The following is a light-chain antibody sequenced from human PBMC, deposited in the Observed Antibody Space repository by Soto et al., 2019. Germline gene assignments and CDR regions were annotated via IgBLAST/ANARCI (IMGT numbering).Light chain of an antibody. Sequence: DIVMTQSPESLAVSLGERATVNCKSSQSVLYSSNNKNYLAWYQQKPGQPPKLLIYWAFTRESGVPDRFSGSGSGTDFTLPISSLQAEDVAVYYCQQYYSTPWTFGQGTKVEIK. CDR2: WAF. CDR1: QSVLYSSNNKNY. J-gene: IGKJ1*01. CDR3: QQYYSTPWT. V-gene: IGKV4-1*01.